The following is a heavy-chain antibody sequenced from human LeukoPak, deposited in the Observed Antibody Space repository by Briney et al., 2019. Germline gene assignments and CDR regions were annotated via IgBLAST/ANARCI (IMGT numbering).Heavy chain of an antibody. Sequence: GASVKVSCKASGYTFTGYYMHWVRQAPGQGLEWMGWINPNSGGTNYAQKFQGRVTMTRDTSISTAYMELSRLRSDDTAVHYCAREVYYYDSSGYYQPEPFDYWGQGTLVTVSS. CDR2: INPNSGGT. D-gene: IGHD3-22*01. CDR3: AREVYYYDSSGYYQPEPFDY. V-gene: IGHV1-2*02. J-gene: IGHJ4*02. CDR1: GYTFTGYY.